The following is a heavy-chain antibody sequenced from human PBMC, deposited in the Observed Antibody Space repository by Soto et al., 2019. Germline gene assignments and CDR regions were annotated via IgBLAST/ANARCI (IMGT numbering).Heavy chain of an antibody. V-gene: IGHV1-2*04. CDR2: INPKSGGT. J-gene: IGHJ6*02. CDR1: GYSFTDYH. Sequence: ASVKVSCKASGYSFTDYHIHWVRQAPGQGPEWLGRINPKSGGTSTAQKFQGWVTMTTDTSISTASMELTRLTSDDTAIYYCARGDSTDCSNGVCSFFYNHGMDVWGQGTTVTVSS. D-gene: IGHD2-8*01. CDR3: ARGDSTDCSNGVCSFFYNHGMDV.